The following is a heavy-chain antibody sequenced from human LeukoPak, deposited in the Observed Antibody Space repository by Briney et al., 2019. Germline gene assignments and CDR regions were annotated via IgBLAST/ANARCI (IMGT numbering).Heavy chain of an antibody. CDR3: ARDEAMAGAFDI. J-gene: IGHJ3*02. D-gene: IGHD5-18*01. Sequence: GGSLRLSCAASGFTFSSYSMNWVRQAPGKGLEWVSSISSSSSYIYYADSVKGRFTISRDNAKNSLYLQMNSLRAEDTAVYYCARDEAMAGAFDIWGQGTMVTVSS. CDR2: ISSSSSYI. CDR1: GFTFSSYS. V-gene: IGHV3-21*01.